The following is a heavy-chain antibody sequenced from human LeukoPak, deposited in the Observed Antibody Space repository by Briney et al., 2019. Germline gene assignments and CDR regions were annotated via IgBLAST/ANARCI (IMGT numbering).Heavy chain of an antibody. CDR2: IKQDGSEK. CDR1: GFTFSSYL. V-gene: IGHV3-7*01. Sequence: GGSLRLSCAASGFTFSSYLMSWVRQAPGKGLEWVTNIKQDGSEKYYVDSVKGRFTISRDNAKNSLYLQMNRLRAEDTAVYYCARDRCSSTSCYTPDAFDIWGQGTMVTVSS. J-gene: IGHJ3*02. CDR3: ARDRCSSTSCYTPDAFDI. D-gene: IGHD2-2*02.